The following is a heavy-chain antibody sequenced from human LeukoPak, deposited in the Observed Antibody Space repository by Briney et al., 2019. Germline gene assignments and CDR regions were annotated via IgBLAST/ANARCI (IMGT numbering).Heavy chain of an antibody. J-gene: IGHJ5*02. D-gene: IGHD4-17*01. CDR3: AKVLDRITVTPFGRNNWFDP. Sequence: GLLSLSCAASGFPFISYAMSWFRQAPGKGLEWVSAIIGSGGSTYYADSVKGRFTISRDNSKNTLYLQMNSLRAEDTAVYYCAKVLDRITVTPFGRNNWFDPWGEGTLVSVSS. CDR1: GFPFISYA. CDR2: IIGSGGST. V-gene: IGHV3-23*01.